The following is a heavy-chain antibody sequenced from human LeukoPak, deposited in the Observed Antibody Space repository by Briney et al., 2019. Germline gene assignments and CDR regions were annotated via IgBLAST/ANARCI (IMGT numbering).Heavy chain of an antibody. J-gene: IGHJ4*02. D-gene: IGHD6-19*01. CDR1: GYTFTSYA. Sequence: ASVKVSCKASGYTFTSYAMHWVRQAPGQGLEWMGWINPNSGGTNYAQKFQGRVTMTRDTSISTAYMELSRLRSDDTAVYYCARLPVGIAVAGFDYWGQGTLVTVSS. V-gene: IGHV1-2*02. CDR2: INPNSGGT. CDR3: ARLPVGIAVAGFDY.